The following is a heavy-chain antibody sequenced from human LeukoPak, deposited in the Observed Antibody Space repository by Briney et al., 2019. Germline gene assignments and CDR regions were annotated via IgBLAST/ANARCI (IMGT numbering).Heavy chain of an antibody. CDR2: IYSGGST. CDR3: ANAVHYYDSSGYHPFDY. D-gene: IGHD3-22*01. J-gene: IGHJ4*02. Sequence: GGSLRLSCAASGFTVSSNYMSWVRQAPGKGLEWVSVIYSGGSTYYADSVKGRITISRDNSKNTLYLQMNSLRAEDTAVYYCANAVHYYDSSGYHPFDYWGQGTLVTVSS. V-gene: IGHV3-53*05. CDR1: GFTVSSNY.